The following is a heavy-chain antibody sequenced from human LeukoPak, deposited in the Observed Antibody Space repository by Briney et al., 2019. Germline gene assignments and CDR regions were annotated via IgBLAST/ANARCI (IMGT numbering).Heavy chain of an antibody. D-gene: IGHD3-22*01. Sequence: GGSLRLSFAASGFTFSRYAMSWVRQAPGKGLGWVSAISGSGGSTYYADSVKGRFTISRDNSKNTLYLQMNSLRAEDTAVYYCAKGGFRHDSSGLDYWGQGTLVTVSS. CDR3: AKGGFRHDSSGLDY. CDR2: ISGSGGST. CDR1: GFTFSRYA. V-gene: IGHV3-23*01. J-gene: IGHJ4*02.